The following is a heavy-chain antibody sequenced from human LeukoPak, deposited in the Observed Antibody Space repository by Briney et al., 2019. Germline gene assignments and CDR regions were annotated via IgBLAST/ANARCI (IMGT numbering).Heavy chain of an antibody. D-gene: IGHD6-13*01. V-gene: IGHV4-61*02. CDR3: AREGSSSWYKRYYYMDV. Sequence: PSETLSLTCTVSGGSISSGSYYWSWIRQPAGKGLEWIGRIYTSGSTNYNPSLKSRVTISIDTSKNQFSLKLSSVTAADTAVYYCAREGSSSWYKRYYYMDVWGKGTTVTVSS. CDR1: GGSISSGSYY. CDR2: IYTSGST. J-gene: IGHJ6*03.